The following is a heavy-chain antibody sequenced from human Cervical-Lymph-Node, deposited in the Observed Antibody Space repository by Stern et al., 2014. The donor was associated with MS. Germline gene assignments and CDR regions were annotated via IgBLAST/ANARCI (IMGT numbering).Heavy chain of an antibody. CDR2: IYPGDYDA. CDR1: GYSFISYW. Sequence: VQLGQSGAEVRKPGESLKISCKASGYSFISYWIAWVRQTPGKGLEWMGTIYPGDYDARYSPSFQGQVTISADRSLTTAYLQWRSLQASDTAMYYCARSLGPYSSSWFYFDPWGQGTLLTVSS. D-gene: IGHD6-13*01. CDR3: ARSLGPYSSSWFYFDP. J-gene: IGHJ5*02. V-gene: IGHV5-51*03.